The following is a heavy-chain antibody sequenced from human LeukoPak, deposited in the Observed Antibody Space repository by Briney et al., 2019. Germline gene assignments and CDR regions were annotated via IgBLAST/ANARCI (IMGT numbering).Heavy chain of an antibody. V-gene: IGHV3-30*03. CDR1: GFTFSSYG. Sequence: GGSLRLSCAASGFTFSSYGMHWVRQAPGKGLEWVAVISYDGSNKYYADSVKGRFTISRDNSKNTLYLQMYSLRAEDTAVYYCTYSSSLTFDYWGQGTLVTVSS. CDR2: ISYDGSNK. CDR3: TYSSSLTFDY. D-gene: IGHD6-6*01. J-gene: IGHJ4*02.